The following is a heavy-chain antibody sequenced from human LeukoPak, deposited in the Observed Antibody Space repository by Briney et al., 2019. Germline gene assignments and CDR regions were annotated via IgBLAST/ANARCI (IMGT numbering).Heavy chain of an antibody. V-gene: IGHV4-34*01. D-gene: IGHD3-9*01. CDR2: IHYTGAT. Sequence: KPSETLSLTCAVYGGSITGYYWRWIRQTPGRGLEWVGEIHYTGATSYNPSLKSRATISTDTSKNQFSLRLSSVTAADTAVYYCARGNILTGYCFDFWGQGALVTVSS. J-gene: IGHJ4*02. CDR3: ARGNILTGYCFDF. CDR1: GGSITGYY.